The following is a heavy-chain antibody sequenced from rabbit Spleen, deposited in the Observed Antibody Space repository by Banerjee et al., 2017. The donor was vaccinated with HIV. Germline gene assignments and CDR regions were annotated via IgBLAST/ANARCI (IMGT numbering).Heavy chain of an antibody. J-gene: IGHJ6*01. CDR3: ARRYSGSGADAYYRAMDL. Sequence: QSLEESGGDLVQPGGSLTLTCTASGLDFNNIYWVCWVRQARGKGLEWIACIGVGSGGNTWYASWAKGRFTISKTSSTTVTLQMTSLTVADTATYFCARRYSGSGADAYYRAMDLWGPGTLVTVS. D-gene: IGHD4-2*01. V-gene: IGHV1S40*01. CDR1: GLDFNNIYW. CDR2: IGVGSGGNT.